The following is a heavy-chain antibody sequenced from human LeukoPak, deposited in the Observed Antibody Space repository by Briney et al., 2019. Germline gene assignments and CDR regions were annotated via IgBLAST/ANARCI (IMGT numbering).Heavy chain of an antibody. D-gene: IGHD2-2*01. CDR1: GFTFSSYA. CDR3: AREGYCSSTSCYRPRNYYYGMDV. CDR2: IYSGGST. Sequence: GGSLRLSCAASGFTFSSYAMSWVRQAPGKGLEWVSVIYSGGSTYYADSVKGRFTISRDNSKNTLYLQMNSLRAEDTAVYYCAREGYCSSTSCYRPRNYYYGMDVWGQGTTVTVSS. V-gene: IGHV3-66*01. J-gene: IGHJ6*02.